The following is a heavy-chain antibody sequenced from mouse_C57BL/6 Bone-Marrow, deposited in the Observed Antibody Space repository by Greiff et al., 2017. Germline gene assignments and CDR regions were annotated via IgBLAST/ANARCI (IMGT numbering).Heavy chain of an antibody. V-gene: IGHV1-82*01. CDR2: LYPGAGDT. CDR1: GYAFSRSW. CDR3: ARRRYGYDCYAMDY. Sequence: QVQLQQSGPELVQPGASVKISCTASGYAFSRSWMNWVKQRPGKGLEWIGRLYPGAGDTNSNGKFTGQATLTADNAASTAYMQLSSLTSEDSAVYFCARRRYGYDCYAMDYWGQGTSVTVSS. D-gene: IGHD2-2*01. J-gene: IGHJ4*01.